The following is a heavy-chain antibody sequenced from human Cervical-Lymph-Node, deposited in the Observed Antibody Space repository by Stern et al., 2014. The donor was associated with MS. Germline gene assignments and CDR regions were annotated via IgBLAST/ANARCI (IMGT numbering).Heavy chain of an antibody. V-gene: IGHV3-11*06. CDR1: GFTFSDFY. J-gene: IGHJ5*01. D-gene: IGHD3-10*02. Sequence: QVQLVESGGGLVKPGGSLRLSCAASGFTFSDFYMSWIRQAPGKGLEWIAHISSTSTYTDYADSVKGRFTISRDNAKNSLYLQMDSLRTEDTAVYYCAREANNYVGRGYVEHLHWFDSWGQGALVTISS. CDR2: ISSTSTYT. CDR3: AREANNYVGRGYVEHLHWFDS.